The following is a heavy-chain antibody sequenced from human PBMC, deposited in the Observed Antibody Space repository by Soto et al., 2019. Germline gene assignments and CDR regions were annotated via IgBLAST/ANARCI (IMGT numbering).Heavy chain of an antibody. D-gene: IGHD6-13*01. CDR2: IYYDGSNK. CDR3: ARDWYQAPTRSNWYVAY. Sequence: QVQLVESGGGVVQPGRSLRLSCAASGFTFSSYGMHWVRQAPGKGLEWVALIYYDGSNKYYADSVKGRFTISRDNSKNTLYLQMNSLRAEDTAGYYCARDWYQAPTRSNWYVAYWGQGTLVTVSS. CDR1: GFTFSSYG. V-gene: IGHV3-33*01. J-gene: IGHJ4*02.